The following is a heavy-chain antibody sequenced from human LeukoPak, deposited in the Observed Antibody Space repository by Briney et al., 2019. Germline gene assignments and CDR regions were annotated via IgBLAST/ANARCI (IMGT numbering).Heavy chain of an antibody. Sequence: GGSLRLSCAASGFTFNTYSMNWVRQAPGKGLEWVSYISSSSSTIYYADSVKGRFTISRDNAKNSLYLQMNSLRAEDTAVYYCARGFSGRTNWYGIDYWGQGTLVTVSS. CDR1: GFTFNTYS. V-gene: IGHV3-48*04. CDR3: ARGFSGRTNWYGIDY. CDR2: ISSSSSTI. D-gene: IGHD1-1*01. J-gene: IGHJ4*02.